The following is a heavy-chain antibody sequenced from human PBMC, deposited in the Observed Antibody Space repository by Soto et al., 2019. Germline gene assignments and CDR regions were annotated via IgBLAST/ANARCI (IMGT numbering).Heavy chain of an antibody. J-gene: IGHJ6*02. D-gene: IGHD2-15*01. CDR3: ATYPGYWSGGSCYYYYYYGMDV. V-gene: IGHV3-11*01. CDR1: GFTFSDYY. CDR2: ISSSGSTI. Sequence: QVQLVESGGGLVKPGGSLRLSCAASGFTFSDYYMSWIRQAPGKGLEWVSYISSSGSTIYYADSVEGRFTISRDNAKNSMFLQMNSLRAEDTAVYYCATYPGYWSGGSCYYYYYYGMDVWGQGTTVTVSS.